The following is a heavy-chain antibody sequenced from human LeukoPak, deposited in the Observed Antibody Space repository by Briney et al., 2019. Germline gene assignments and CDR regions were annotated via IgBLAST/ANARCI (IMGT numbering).Heavy chain of an antibody. CDR3: ARDSWSVPGLYY. CDR1: GFTFNGSA. V-gene: IGHV3-73*01. D-gene: IGHD6-19*01. CDR2: IRSKDNGYAT. Sequence: PGVSLTLSCAASGFTFNGSAMLWLPQAYGKGVEWVGHIRSKDNGYATTFPASVTDRFNISRNEAKNTANLQMNSLRPEYSSVYYCARDSWSVPGLYYWGQGTLVTVSS. J-gene: IGHJ4*02.